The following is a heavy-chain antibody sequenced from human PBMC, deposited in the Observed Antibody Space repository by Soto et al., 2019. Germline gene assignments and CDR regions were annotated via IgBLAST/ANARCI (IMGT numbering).Heavy chain of an antibody. CDR3: ARQGLGTRLRFLEWPWGGGVAFDI. CDR1: GYSFTSYW. D-gene: IGHD3-3*01. CDR2: IYPGDSDT. V-gene: IGHV5-51*01. Sequence: GESLKISCKGSGYSFTSYWIGWVRQMPGKGLEWMGIIYPGDSDTRYSPSFKGQFTISADRSISTAYLQWSSLKASDTAMYYCARQGLGTRLRFLEWPWGGGVAFDIWGQGTMVTVSS. J-gene: IGHJ3*02.